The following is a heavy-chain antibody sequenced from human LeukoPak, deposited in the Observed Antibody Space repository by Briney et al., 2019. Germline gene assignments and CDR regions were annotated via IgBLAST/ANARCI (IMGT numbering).Heavy chain of an antibody. V-gene: IGHV4-39*01. CDR2: MYYSGST. D-gene: IGHD3-22*01. CDR1: GGSISSSNYY. CDR3: VRLNGGYYEAIFDY. J-gene: IGHJ4*02. Sequence: SETLSLTCTVSGGSISSSNYYWGWIRQPPGKGLECIGSMYYSGSTFYNPPLESRVTISVDTSKNQFSLKLRSVTAADTAVYYCVRLNGGYYEAIFDYWGQGTLVTVSS.